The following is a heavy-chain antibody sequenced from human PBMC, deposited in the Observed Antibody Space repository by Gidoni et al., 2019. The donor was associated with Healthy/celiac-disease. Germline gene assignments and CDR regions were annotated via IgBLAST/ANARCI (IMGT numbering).Heavy chain of an antibody. D-gene: IGHD3-3*01. Sequence: EVQLVESGGGLVQPGGSLRLSCAASGFTFCSYWMHCVRQAPGKGLVWVSRINSDGSSTNYADSVKGRFTISRDNAKNTLYLQMNRLRAEDTAVYYCAREQEYYDFWSGYPHGANWFDPWGQGTLVTVSS. CDR2: INSDGSST. J-gene: IGHJ5*02. CDR1: GFTFCSYW. V-gene: IGHV3-74*01. CDR3: AREQEYYDFWSGYPHGANWFDP.